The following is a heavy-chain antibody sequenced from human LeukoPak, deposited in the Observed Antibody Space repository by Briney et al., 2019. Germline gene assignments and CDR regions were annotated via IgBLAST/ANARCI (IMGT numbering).Heavy chain of an antibody. J-gene: IGHJ4*02. V-gene: IGHV5-51*01. CDR1: GYTFSNFW. Sequence: GESLKISCKGSGYTFSNFWIGWVRQMPGKGLEWMGVIYPGDSDTRYSPSVQGQVTISADKSISTAYLQWNSLKASDTAMYYCARPHTLDRNTKYYFDYWGQGTLVTVSS. D-gene: IGHD2/OR15-2a*01. CDR3: ARPHTLDRNTKYYFDY. CDR2: IYPGDSDT.